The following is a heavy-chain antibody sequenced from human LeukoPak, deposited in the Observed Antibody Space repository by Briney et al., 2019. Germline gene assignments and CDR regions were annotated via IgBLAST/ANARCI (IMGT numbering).Heavy chain of an antibody. D-gene: IGHD5-24*01. CDR1: GYSFTAYY. J-gene: IGHJ4*02. CDR3: VRGGDGDRRDFDF. CDR2: INPNSGDP. Sequence: ASVKVSCKASGYSFTAYYMHWVRQATGQGLEWMGWINPNSGDPNYAQNFQGRVTMTRDTSGSTVYMDLNRLRSDDTALYYCVRGGDGDRRDFDFWGQGTLVTVSS. V-gene: IGHV1-2*02.